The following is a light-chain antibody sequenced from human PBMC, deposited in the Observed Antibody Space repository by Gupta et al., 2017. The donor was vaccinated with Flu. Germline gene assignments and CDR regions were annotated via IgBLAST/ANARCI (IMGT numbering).Light chain of an antibody. J-gene: IGLJ3*02. CDR3: SAWDDSLNGVL. CDR1: SSNIGSNG. CDR2: SNN. Sequence: QSVLTQPPSVSGTPGQRVTISCSGSSSNIGSNGLNWYQQLPGTAPKLLIYSNNQRTAGVPDRFSGSESGTSASLAISGLQAEDEADYFCSAWDDSLNGVLFGGGTKLTVL. V-gene: IGLV1-44*01.